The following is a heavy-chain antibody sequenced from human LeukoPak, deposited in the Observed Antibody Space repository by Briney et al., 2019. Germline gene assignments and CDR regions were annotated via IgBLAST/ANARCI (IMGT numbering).Heavy chain of an antibody. D-gene: IGHD6-13*01. J-gene: IGHJ4*02. CDR1: GFTFSSYS. CDR2: ISSSSSYI. V-gene: IGHV3-21*01. CDR3: ALGVSSSWYYFDY. Sequence: GGSLRLSCAASGFTFSSYSMNWVRQAPGKGLEWVSSISSSSSYIYYADSVKGRFTISRDNAKNSLYLQMNSLRAEDTAVYYCALGVSSSWYYFDYWGQGTLVTVSS.